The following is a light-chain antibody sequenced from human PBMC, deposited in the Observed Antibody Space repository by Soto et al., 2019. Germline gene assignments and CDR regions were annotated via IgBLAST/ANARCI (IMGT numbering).Light chain of an antibody. V-gene: IGKV3D-15*01. J-gene: IGKJ4*01. CDR3: QQRYNWPLT. Sequence: IVMTQSPATLSVSPGETATLSCRASQRVSSNLAWYQQKSGQAPRLLIYGASSRATGIPARFSGSGSGTDFTLTISSLEPEDFAVYYCQQRYNWPLTFGGGTKVDIK. CDR2: GAS. CDR1: QRVSSN.